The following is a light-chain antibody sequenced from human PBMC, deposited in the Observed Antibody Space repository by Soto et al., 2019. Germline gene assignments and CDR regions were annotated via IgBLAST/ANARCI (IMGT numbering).Light chain of an antibody. V-gene: IGKV3-20*01. CDR1: QSVRGSY. J-gene: IGKJ1*01. Sequence: ETVLTQSQGTLSLSPGDRDTISCRASQSVRGSYLVWYQQKPGQAPRLLIFGAASRATGIPDRFSGRGSGTDFTLTISRLEPEDFAVYYCQQYGRSSTFGQGTKVDI. CDR2: GAA. CDR3: QQYGRSST.